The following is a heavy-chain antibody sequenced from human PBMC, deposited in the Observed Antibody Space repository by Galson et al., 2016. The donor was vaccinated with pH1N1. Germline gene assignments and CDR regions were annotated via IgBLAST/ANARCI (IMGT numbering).Heavy chain of an antibody. CDR3: AKAPYGDYVKWFDP. CDR1: GGSISSGSYY. J-gene: IGHJ5*02. CDR2: IYTSGST. Sequence: LSLTCTVSGGSISSGSYYWSWIRQPAGKGLEWIGYIYTSGSTNYNPSLKSRVTIPVDTSKNQFTLNLSSVTAADTAVYYCAKAPYGDYVKWFDPWGQGTLVTVSS. V-gene: IGHV4-61*09. D-gene: IGHD4-17*01.